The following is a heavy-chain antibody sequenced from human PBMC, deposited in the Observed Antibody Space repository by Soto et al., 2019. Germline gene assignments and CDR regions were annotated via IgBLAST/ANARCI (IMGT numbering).Heavy chain of an antibody. J-gene: IGHJ6*02. CDR3: ARGLILWFGELSRRGGYYYGMDV. Sequence: PSETLSLTCAVYGGSFSGYQWSWIRQTPGKGLEWIGEINDSGNINYNPSLKSRVSIFVDTAKKQISLKLSSVTAADTAVYYCARGLILWFGELSRRGGYYYGMDVWGQGTTVTVSS. D-gene: IGHD3-10*01. CDR2: INDSGNI. V-gene: IGHV4-34*01. CDR1: GGSFSGYQ.